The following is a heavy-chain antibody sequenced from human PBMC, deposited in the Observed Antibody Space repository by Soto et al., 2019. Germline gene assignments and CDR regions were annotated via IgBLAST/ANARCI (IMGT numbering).Heavy chain of an antibody. CDR3: ARGVAVAASSWFDP. CDR1: GFTFSSYW. J-gene: IGHJ5*02. V-gene: IGHV3-74*01. Sequence: GGSLRLSCAASGFTFSSYWMHWVCQAPGKGLVWVSRINSDGSSTSYADSVKGRFTISRDNAKNTRYLQMNSLRAEDTAVYYCARGVAVAASSWFDPWGQGTLVTVSS. CDR2: INSDGSST. D-gene: IGHD6-19*01.